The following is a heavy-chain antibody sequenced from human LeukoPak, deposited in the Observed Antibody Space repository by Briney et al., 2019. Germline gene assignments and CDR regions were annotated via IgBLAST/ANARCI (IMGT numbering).Heavy chain of an antibody. CDR3: ARETIAAAGKGFDP. V-gene: IGHV3-21*01. CDR2: ISSSSSYI. D-gene: IGHD6-13*01. J-gene: IGHJ5*02. Sequence: GGSLRLSCAASGFTFISYSMNWVRQAPGKGLEWVSSISSSSSYIYYADSVKGRFTISRDNAKKSLYLQMNSLRAEDTAVCYCARETIAAAGKGFDPWGQGTLVTVSS. CDR1: GFTFISYS.